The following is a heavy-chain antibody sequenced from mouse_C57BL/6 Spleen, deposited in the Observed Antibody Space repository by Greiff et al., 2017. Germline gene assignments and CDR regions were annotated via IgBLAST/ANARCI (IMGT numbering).Heavy chain of an antibody. D-gene: IGHD1-1*01. CDR3: ARQYYGSTLTGWFDV. CDR1: GFTFSDYY. J-gene: IGHJ1*03. Sequence: EVKLVESEGGLVQPGSSMKLSCTASGFTFSDYYMAWVRQVPEKGLEWVANINYDGSSTYYLDSLKSRFIISRDNAKNILYLQMSSLKSEDTATYYCARQYYGSTLTGWFDVWGTGTTVTVSS. CDR2: INYDGSST. V-gene: IGHV5-16*01.